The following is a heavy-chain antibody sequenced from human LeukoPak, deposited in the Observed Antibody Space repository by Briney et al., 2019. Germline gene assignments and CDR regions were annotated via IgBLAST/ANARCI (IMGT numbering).Heavy chain of an antibody. CDR3: AELGITMIGGV. CDR1: GFTFSNYN. J-gene: IGHJ6*04. CDR2: ISRSSSYI. Sequence: GGSLRLSCAASGFTFSNYNMNWVRQGPGKGLEWVSSISRSSSYIHYADSMKGRFTISRDNAKNSLYLQMNSLRAEDTAVYYCAELGITMIGGVWGKGTTVTISS. D-gene: IGHD3-10*02. V-gene: IGHV3-21*06.